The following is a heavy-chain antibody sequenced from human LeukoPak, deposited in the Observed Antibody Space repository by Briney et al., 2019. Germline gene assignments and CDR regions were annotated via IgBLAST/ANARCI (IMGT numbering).Heavy chain of an antibody. Sequence: SETLSLTCTVSGGSITSSSYYWGWIRQPPGKGLEWIGTIYFNGVTYYNPSLESRVTISVDTSKNQFSLKLTSVTAADTAVYYCAGSVSDAFDIWGQGTMVTVSS. V-gene: IGHV4-39*07. J-gene: IGHJ3*02. CDR1: GGSITSSSYY. CDR3: AGSVSDAFDI. CDR2: IYFNGVT. D-gene: IGHD2-15*01.